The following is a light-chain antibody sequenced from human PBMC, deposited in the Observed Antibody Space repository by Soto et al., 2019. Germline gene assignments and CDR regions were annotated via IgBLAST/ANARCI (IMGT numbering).Light chain of an antibody. Sequence: ILMTQSPSSLSAFVGDRVTIPCRASQDIGNFLAWYQQKPGKVPKLLIYAASTLQSGVPSRFSGSGSGTDFTFTISSLQPEDIATDYCQQYDNLPLTFGGGTKV. J-gene: IGKJ4*01. CDR2: AAS. V-gene: IGKV1-27*01. CDR1: QDIGNF. CDR3: QQYDNLPLT.